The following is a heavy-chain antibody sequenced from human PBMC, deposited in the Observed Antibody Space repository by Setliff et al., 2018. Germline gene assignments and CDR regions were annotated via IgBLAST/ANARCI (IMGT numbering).Heavy chain of an antibody. CDR3: STKAVPGT. V-gene: IGHV3-11*01. CDR1: GFTFSDYY. J-gene: IGHJ4*02. D-gene: IGHD6-19*01. CDR2: ISRSATII. Sequence: LRLSCAASGFTFSDYYMSWIRQTPGKGLEWVAYISRSATIIYYADSVKGRFTISRDDAKNSLYLQMNSLRAEDTAVYYCSTKAVPGTGGQGTLVTVSS.